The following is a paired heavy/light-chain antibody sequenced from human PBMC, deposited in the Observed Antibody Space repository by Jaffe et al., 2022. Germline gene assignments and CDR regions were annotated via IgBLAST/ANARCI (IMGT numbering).Light chain of an antibody. CDR3: QQSDSFPLT. CDR2: AAS. V-gene: IGKV1D-12*01. J-gene: IGKJ4*01. CDR1: QGISSW. Sequence: DIQMTQSPSSVSASVGDRVTLTCRASQGISSWLAWYQQKPGKAPKLLIYAASNLQSGVPSRFSGSGSGTDFTLTISSLQPEDFATYYCQQSDSFPLTFGGGTKVEIK.
Heavy chain of an antibody. Sequence: EVQLVESGGGLVQPGRSLRLSCTASGFIFGDYAMSWVRQAPGKGLEWVGFIRSKTNRGTTEYAASVRGRFIISRDDSNGIAYMEMNSLKTEDTAVYYCTRGRAVTRESRLDYFDYWGQGILVTVSS. J-gene: IGHJ4*02. CDR1: GFIFGDYA. D-gene: IGHD2-21*02. V-gene: IGHV3-49*04. CDR3: TRGRAVTRESRLDYFDY. CDR2: IRSKTNRGTT.